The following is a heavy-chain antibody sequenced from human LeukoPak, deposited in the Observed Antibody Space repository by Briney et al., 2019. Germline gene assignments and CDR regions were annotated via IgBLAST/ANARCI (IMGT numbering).Heavy chain of an antibody. CDR2: ISGNGRST. Sequence: PGGSLRLSCAASGFTFSSYGMHWVRQAPGKGLEWVASISGNGRSTYYSDSVKGRLSISRDNSKNTLYLRVNSLRAEDTAVYYCAKERPSNYDSSGYYPYYFDYWGQGTLVTVSS. CDR1: GFTFSSYG. V-gene: IGHV3-23*01. CDR3: AKERPSNYDSSGYYPYYFDY. J-gene: IGHJ4*02. D-gene: IGHD3-22*01.